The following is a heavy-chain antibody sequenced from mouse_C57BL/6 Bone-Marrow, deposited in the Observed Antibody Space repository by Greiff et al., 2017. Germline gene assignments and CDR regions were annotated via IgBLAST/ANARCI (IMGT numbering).Heavy chain of an antibody. Sequence: EVKLVESGGGLVQPGGSMKLSCAASGFTFSDAWMDWVRQSPEQGLEWVAEISNKANNHATYYAESVKGRFTISRDDSKSSVYLQMNSLRAEDTGIYYGTRPRYGSSYAWLAYWGQGTLVTVSA. V-gene: IGHV6-6*01. D-gene: IGHD1-1*01. J-gene: IGHJ3*01. CDR2: ISNKANNHAT. CDR1: GFTFSDAW. CDR3: TRPRYGSSYAWLAY.